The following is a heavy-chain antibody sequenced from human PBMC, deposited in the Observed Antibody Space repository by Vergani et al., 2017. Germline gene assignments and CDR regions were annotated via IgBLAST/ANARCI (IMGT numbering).Heavy chain of an antibody. V-gene: IGHV4-39*01. CDR2: IYYSGLT. Sequence: QLQLQESGPGLVKPSETLSLTCTVSGSSITYGAFYWGWIRQPPGKSLEWIGSIYYSGLTYYNPSLKSRVAISVDTSKNQFSLEVTSVTAADTAIYFCARTESFILRYFHWALWGQGTLVTVSS. CDR1: GSSITYGAFY. D-gene: IGHD3-9*01. J-gene: IGHJ4*02. CDR3: ARTESFILRYFHWAL.